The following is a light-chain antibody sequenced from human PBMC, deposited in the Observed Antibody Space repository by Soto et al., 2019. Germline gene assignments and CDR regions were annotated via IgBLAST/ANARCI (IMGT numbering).Light chain of an antibody. J-gene: IGKJ5*01. CDR1: QSVSSRD. CDR2: GAS. V-gene: IGKV3D-20*02. Sequence: EIVLTQSPGTLSLSPGERATLSCRASQSVSSRDLAWYQQKPGQAPRLLIYGASSRAPGIPDRFSGSGSGTDFTLTISGLEPADLGVYYCQQRHNWPITFGQGTRLEIK. CDR3: QQRHNWPIT.